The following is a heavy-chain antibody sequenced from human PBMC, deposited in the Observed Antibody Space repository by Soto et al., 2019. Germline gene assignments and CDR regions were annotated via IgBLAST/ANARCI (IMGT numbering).Heavy chain of an antibody. CDR3: ARISQSDFWSGYYYFFDY. V-gene: IGHV1-18*01. Sequence: QVHLVQSGAEVEKPGASVKVSCKASGYTFTDYGISWVRQAPGQGLQWMGWITAFNGNTKYAQQFQGRVTMTTDTSTSTAYIELRSLESADTAVYYCARISQSDFWSGYYYFFDYWGQGTLVTVSS. CDR2: ITAFNGNT. J-gene: IGHJ4*02. D-gene: IGHD3-3*01. CDR1: GYTFTDYG.